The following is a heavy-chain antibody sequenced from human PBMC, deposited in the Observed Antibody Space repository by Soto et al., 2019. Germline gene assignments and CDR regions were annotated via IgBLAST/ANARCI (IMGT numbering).Heavy chain of an antibody. J-gene: IGHJ2*01. V-gene: IGHV4-61*01. CDR1: GGSFSHISRDY. CDR3: ARDRLRTVTTFWYFDL. D-gene: IGHD4-17*01. CDR2: IHYSGST. Sequence: SETLSLTCTVSGGSFSHISRDYWTWIRQPPGKGLEWIGHIHYSGSTNYNPSLKSRVTISVDTSKNQALLQLSSVTAADSSVYYCARDRLRTVTTFWYFDLWGPGTPVTVSS.